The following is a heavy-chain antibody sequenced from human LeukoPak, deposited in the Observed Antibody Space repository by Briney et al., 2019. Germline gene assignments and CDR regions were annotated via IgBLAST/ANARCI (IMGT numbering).Heavy chain of an antibody. CDR3: ARISSSNWYNERGAFDV. CDR2: VYYTGST. J-gene: IGHJ3*01. CDR1: GGSLNSGSYY. Sequence: PSETLSLTCTVSGGSLNSGSYYWSWVRQPPGKGLEWIGFVYYTGSTNYSPSLKSRVTISVDTSKNQFSLKLRSVTAADTAVYYCARISSSNWYNERGAFDVWGQGTMVTVSS. D-gene: IGHD6-13*01. V-gene: IGHV4-61*01.